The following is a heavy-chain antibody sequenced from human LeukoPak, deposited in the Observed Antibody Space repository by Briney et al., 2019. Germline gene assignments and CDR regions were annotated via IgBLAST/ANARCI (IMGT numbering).Heavy chain of an antibody. CDR3: AKEQSSSGFFDY. CDR1: GFTFSSYA. D-gene: IGHD6-6*01. V-gene: IGHV3-23*01. J-gene: IGHJ4*02. CDR2: ISGRVDRT. Sequence: GGSLRLSCAASGFTFSSYAMSWVRQAPGKGLEWVSAISGRVDRTYYADSVKGRFTISRDNSKNTLYLQMKSLRAEDTAVYYCAKEQSSSGFFDYWGQGTLVTVSS.